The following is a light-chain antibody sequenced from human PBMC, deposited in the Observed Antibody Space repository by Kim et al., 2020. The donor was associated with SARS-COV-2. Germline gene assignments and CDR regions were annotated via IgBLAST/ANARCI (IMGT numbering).Light chain of an antibody. Sequence: SALPQDPAVSVALGQTVRITCQGDSLRSYYASWYQQKPGQAPVLVIYGKNNRPSGIPDRFSGSSSGNTASLTITGAQAEDEADYYCNSRDSSGNHWVFGGGTQLTVL. CDR2: GKN. J-gene: IGLJ3*02. CDR3: NSRDSSGNHWV. CDR1: SLRSYY. V-gene: IGLV3-19*01.